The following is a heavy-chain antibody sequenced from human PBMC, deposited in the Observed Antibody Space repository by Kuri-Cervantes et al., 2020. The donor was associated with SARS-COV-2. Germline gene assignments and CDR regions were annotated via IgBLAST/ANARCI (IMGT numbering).Heavy chain of an antibody. V-gene: IGHV4-31*03. Sequence: SETLSLTCTVSGASISRYYWSWIRQHPGKGLEWIGYIYYSGSTNYNPSLKSRVTISVDTSKNQFSLKLSSVTAADTAVYYCARDALGYYARRVYFPTGAFDIWGRGTLVTVSS. J-gene: IGHJ3*02. CDR2: IYYSGST. CDR1: GASISRYY. CDR3: ARDALGYYARRVYFPTGAFDI. D-gene: IGHD3-22*01.